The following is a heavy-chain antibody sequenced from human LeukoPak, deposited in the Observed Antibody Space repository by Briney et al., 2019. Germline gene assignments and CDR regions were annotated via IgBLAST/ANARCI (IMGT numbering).Heavy chain of an antibody. V-gene: IGHV4-4*02. Sequence: SETLSLTCAVSGGSLSSSNWWSWVRPPPGKGLEWIGEIYHSGSTNYNPSLKSRVTISVDKSKNQFSLKLSSVTAADTAVYYCAIGSGYYFRAFDIWGQGTMVTVS. J-gene: IGHJ3*02. CDR3: AIGSGYYFRAFDI. CDR2: IYHSGST. CDR1: GGSLSSSNW. D-gene: IGHD3-22*01.